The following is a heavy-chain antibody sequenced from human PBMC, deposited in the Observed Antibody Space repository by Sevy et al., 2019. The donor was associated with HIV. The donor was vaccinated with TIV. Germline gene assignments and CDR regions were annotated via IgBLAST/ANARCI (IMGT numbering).Heavy chain of an antibody. J-gene: IGHJ6*02. CDR3: ARDGDIVVVPAATNTYYYGMDV. V-gene: IGHV1-18*01. D-gene: IGHD2-2*01. CDR1: GYTFTSYG. CDR2: ISANNGNT. Sequence: ASVKVSCKASGYTFTSYGISWVRQAPGHRLEWMGWISANNGNTNYAQKLQGRVTMSTDTSTSTAYMELRSLRSDVTAVYYCARDGDIVVVPAATNTYYYGMDVWGQGTTVTVSS.